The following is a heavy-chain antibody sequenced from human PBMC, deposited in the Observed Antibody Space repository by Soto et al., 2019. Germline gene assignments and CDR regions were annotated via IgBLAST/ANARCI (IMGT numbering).Heavy chain of an antibody. D-gene: IGHD4-17*01. CDR1: GGSISSGGYS. CDR2: IYHSGST. Sequence: PSETLSLTCAVSGGSISSGGYSCNWIRQPPGKGLEWIGYIYHSGSTYYNPSLKSRVTISVDRSKNQSSLKLSSVTAADTAVYYCARGMTTVTTFDYWGQGTLVTVSS. CDR3: ARGMTTVTTFDY. V-gene: IGHV4-30-2*01. J-gene: IGHJ4*02.